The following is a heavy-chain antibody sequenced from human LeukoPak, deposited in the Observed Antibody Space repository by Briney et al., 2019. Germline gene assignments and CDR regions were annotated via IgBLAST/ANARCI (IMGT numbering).Heavy chain of an antibody. J-gene: IGHJ5*02. V-gene: IGHV1-18*01. CDR3: ARESGPGSYFTSGVDP. CDR1: GYTFTSYG. Sequence: ASVTVSCKASGYTFTSYGISWVRQAPGQGLEWMGCISAYNGNTNYAQKLQGRVTMTTDTSTSTAYMELRSLRSDDTAVYYCARESGPGSYFTSGVDPWGQGTLVTVSS. D-gene: IGHD1-26*01. CDR2: ISAYNGNT.